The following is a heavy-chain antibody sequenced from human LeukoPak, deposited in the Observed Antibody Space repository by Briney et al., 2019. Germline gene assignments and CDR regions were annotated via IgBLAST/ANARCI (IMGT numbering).Heavy chain of an antibody. D-gene: IGHD2-2*02. CDR1: GGTFSSYA. Sequence: SVKVSCKASGGTFSSYAISWVRQAPGQGLEWMGGIIPIFGTANYAQKFQGRVTITADESTSTAYMELSSLRSEDAAVYYCARVPYCSSTSCYTPYHYWGQGTLVTVSS. J-gene: IGHJ4*02. CDR3: ARVPYCSSTSCYTPYHY. V-gene: IGHV1-69*13. CDR2: IIPIFGTA.